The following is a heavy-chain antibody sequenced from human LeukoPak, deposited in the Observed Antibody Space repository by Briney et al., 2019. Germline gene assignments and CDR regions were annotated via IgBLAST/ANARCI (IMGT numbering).Heavy chain of an antibody. CDR1: GFTFSSYG. D-gene: IGHD5-18*01. CDR3: AKDLNILQTAKFPGFDY. V-gene: IGHV3-23*01. J-gene: IGHJ4*02. Sequence: GGSLRLSCAASGFTFSSYGMSWVRQAPGKGLEWVSAISGSGGSTYYADSVKGRFTISRDNSKNTLYLQMNSLRAEDTAVYYCAKDLNILQTAKFPGFDYWGQGTLVTVSS. CDR2: ISGSGGST.